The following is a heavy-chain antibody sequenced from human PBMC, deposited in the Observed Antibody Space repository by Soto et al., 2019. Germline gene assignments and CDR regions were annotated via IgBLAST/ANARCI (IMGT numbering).Heavy chain of an antibody. J-gene: IGHJ4*02. V-gene: IGHV4-4*07. CDR3: ARASRCKSEYECFAWLDF. Sequence: QVLLQESGPGLVKPSETLSLTCTVSGCSISSLYWAWIRQPAGKGLEWFGRIFPSGDSNYNPSLTSRVSMSLDTSKNQFSLTVSSVTAADTAVYYCARASRCKSEYECFAWLDFWGQGIPVTVSS. CDR2: IFPSGDS. CDR1: GCSISSLY. D-gene: IGHD6-6*01.